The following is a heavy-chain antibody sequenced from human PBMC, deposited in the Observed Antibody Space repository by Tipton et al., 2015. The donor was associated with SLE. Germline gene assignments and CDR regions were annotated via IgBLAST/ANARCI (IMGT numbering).Heavy chain of an antibody. D-gene: IGHD5-18*01. CDR1: GSSITGSY. V-gene: IGHV4-59*01. CDR2: IYYTGST. J-gene: IGHJ4*02. CDR3: ARGARGYSYGSDEDFDS. Sequence: GLVKPSETLSLTCTVSGSSITGSYWSWIRQPPGKGLEWIGYIYYTGSTKFEPSLKSRVTFSVDRSKNQFSLNLRSVTAADTAVYYCARGARGYSYGSDEDFDSWGQGILVTVSS.